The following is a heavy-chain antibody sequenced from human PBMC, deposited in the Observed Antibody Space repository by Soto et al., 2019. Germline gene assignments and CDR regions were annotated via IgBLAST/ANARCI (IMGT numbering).Heavy chain of an antibody. CDR3: AHKGGRGAGMDV. Sequence: QITLKESGPTLVKPTQTLTLTCTFSGFSLSTSGVGVAWIRQSPGKALEWLALIYWDDDERYGPSLKTRLTIPKDPPKNQVVLTMTNMDPVDTATYYCAHKGGRGAGMDVWGQGTTVTVSS. D-gene: IGHD2-15*01. CDR2: IYWDDDE. CDR1: GFSLSTSGVG. J-gene: IGHJ6*02. V-gene: IGHV2-5*05.